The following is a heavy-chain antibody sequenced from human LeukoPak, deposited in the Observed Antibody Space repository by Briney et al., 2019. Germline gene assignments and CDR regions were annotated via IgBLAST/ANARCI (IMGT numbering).Heavy chain of an antibody. J-gene: IGHJ4*02. CDR2: IYTSGST. D-gene: IGHD3-22*01. V-gene: IGHV4-4*07. CDR1: GGSISSYY. Sequence: SETLSLTCTVSGGSISSYYWSRIRQPAGKGLEWIGRIYTSGSTNYNPSLKSRVTMSVDTSKNQFSLKLSSVTAADTAVYYCARDYYDSSGYPYYFDYWGQGTLVTVSS. CDR3: ARDYYDSSGYPYYFDY.